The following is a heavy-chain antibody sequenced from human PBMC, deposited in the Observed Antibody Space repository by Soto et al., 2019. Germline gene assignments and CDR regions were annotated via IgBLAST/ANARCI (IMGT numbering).Heavy chain of an antibody. V-gene: IGHV3-7*03. CDR1: GFTCSTYW. J-gene: IGHJ4*02. D-gene: IGHD3-16*01. CDR3: EGWGGYENNY. Sequence: EVKLLGSGGGLVQPGGSLRLSCVGSGFTCSTYWMNWVRQAPGMGLEWVANINPDGSVGKCVDSLKGRCTTYRDNAKNTLDLQMNSIRDDCTGMYLGEGWGGYENNYWGQGILVTGSS. CDR2: INPDGSVG.